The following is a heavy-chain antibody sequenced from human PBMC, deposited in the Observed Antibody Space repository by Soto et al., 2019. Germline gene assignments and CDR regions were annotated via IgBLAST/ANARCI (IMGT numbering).Heavy chain of an antibody. J-gene: IGHJ6*02. V-gene: IGHV3-33*05. CDR1: GFTFRSYV. D-gene: IGHD3-16*01. CDR2: TSYDGSNN. Sequence: QVQLVESGGGVVQPGTSLRLSCVGSGFTFRSYVIHWVRQAPGKGLEWVALTSYDGSNNFYGDSVKGRLTISRENSRNTVELQMDSLRLEDTALYYCARLGTTGGLDVWG. CDR3: ARLGTTGGLDV.